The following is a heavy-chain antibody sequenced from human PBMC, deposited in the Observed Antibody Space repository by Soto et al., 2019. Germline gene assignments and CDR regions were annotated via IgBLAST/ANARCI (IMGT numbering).Heavy chain of an antibody. CDR2: IWYDGTTK. CDR3: ATVDNYYGSVF. V-gene: IGHV3-33*01. J-gene: IGHJ4*02. Sequence: QEQLVESGGGVVQPGTSLRLSCAASGITFSNYGFHWVRQAPGKGLEWVAVIWYDGTTKFYSDSVKGRFTISRDNSKSTLYLQINSLRAEDTALYYCATVDNYYGSVFWGQGTLVTVSS. CDR1: GITFSNYG. D-gene: IGHD3-10*01.